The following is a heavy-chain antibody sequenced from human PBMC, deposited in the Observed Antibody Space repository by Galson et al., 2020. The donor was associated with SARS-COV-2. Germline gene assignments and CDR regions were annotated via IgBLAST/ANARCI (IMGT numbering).Heavy chain of an antibody. Sequence: PSETLSLTCNVSGGSIIKYSYYWGWVRQFPGKGLEWLGYIYYTGIDDYNPSLKSRLLTSVDTSKNQFYLRVNSVTAADTAVYYCAGGEDGNFGIDVWGRGIAVTVS. V-gene: IGHV4-31*03. J-gene: IGHJ6*02. D-gene: IGHD1-26*01. CDR2: IYYTGID. CDR3: AGGEDGNFGIDV. CDR1: GGSIIKYSYY.